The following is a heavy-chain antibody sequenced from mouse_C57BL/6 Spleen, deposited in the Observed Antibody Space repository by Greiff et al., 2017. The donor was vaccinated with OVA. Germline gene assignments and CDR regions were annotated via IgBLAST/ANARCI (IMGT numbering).Heavy chain of an antibody. CDR2: IDPSDSYT. Sequence: QVQLQQPGAELVMPGASVKLSCKASGYTFTSYWMNWVKQRPGQGLEWIGEIDPSDSYTNYNQKFKGKSTLTVDKSSSTAYMQLSSLTSEDSAVYYCLTGVYFDYWGQGTTLTVSS. CDR1: GYTFTSYW. D-gene: IGHD4-1*01. J-gene: IGHJ2*01. CDR3: LTGVYFDY. V-gene: IGHV1-69*01.